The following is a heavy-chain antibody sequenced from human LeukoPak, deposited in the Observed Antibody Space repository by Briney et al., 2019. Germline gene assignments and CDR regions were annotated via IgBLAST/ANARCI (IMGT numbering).Heavy chain of an antibody. Sequence: SETLSLTCTVSGGSISSSSYYWGWIRQPPGKGLEWIGSIYYSGSTYYNPSLKSRVTISVDTSKNQFSLKLTSVTAADTAVYYCASGRGLRYYFDYWGQGTLVTVSS. D-gene: IGHD3-10*01. CDR1: GGSISSSSYY. CDR3: ASGRGLRYYFDY. CDR2: IYYSGST. V-gene: IGHV4-39*01. J-gene: IGHJ4*02.